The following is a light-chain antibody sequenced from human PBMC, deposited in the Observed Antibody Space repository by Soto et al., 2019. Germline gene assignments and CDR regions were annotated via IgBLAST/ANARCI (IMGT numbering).Light chain of an antibody. Sequence: EIVLTQSPGTLSLSPGERATLSCRASQSLSVSSLAWYQQKPGQSPRLLIYSASRTAFGIPDRFSGSASGTDFTLTIVRLEPEDSAVYFCHQYGSAPYTFGQGTRLEIK. J-gene: IGKJ2*01. CDR3: HQYGSAPYT. CDR2: SAS. V-gene: IGKV3-20*01. CDR1: QSLSVSS.